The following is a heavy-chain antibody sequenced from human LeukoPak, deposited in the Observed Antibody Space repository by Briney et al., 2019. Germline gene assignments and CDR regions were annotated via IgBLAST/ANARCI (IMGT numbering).Heavy chain of an antibody. CDR3: ASTSGYDRRYYYYYGMDV. CDR1: RGSSSSGGYY. D-gene: IGHD5-12*01. CDR2: INHSGST. Sequence: PSETLSLTCTVSRGSSSSGGYYWSWIRQPPGKGLEWIGEINHSGSTNYNPSLKSRVTISVDTSKNQFSLKLSSVTAADTAVYYCASTSGYDRRYYYYYGMDVWGQGTTVTVSS. V-gene: IGHV4-39*07. J-gene: IGHJ6*02.